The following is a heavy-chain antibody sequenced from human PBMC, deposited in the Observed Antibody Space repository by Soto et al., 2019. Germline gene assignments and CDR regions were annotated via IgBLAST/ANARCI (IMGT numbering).Heavy chain of an antibody. J-gene: IGHJ4*02. D-gene: IGHD6-19*01. V-gene: IGHV4-59*01. Sequence: QVQLQESGPGLVKPSETLSLNCTVSGGPISSYYWSWIRQSPGKGLEWIGYIYYSGSTNYNPYLKCRVTKSVDTSKNKVSMELSTVTAADTAVYYCARGSSGWPPRLECWGQGTLVTVSS. CDR1: GGPISSYY. CDR3: ARGSSGWPPRLEC. CDR2: IYYSGST.